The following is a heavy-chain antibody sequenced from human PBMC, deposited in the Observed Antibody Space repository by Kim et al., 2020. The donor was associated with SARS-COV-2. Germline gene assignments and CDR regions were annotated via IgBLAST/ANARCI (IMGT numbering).Heavy chain of an antibody. V-gene: IGHV4-4*07. CDR1: GGSISSYY. D-gene: IGHD6-6*01. CDR2: IYTSGST. CDR3: ARDGARGPWGYYYGMDV. J-gene: IGHJ6*02. Sequence: SETLSLTCTVSGGSISSYYWSWIRQPAGKGLEWIGRIYTSGSTNYNPSLKSRVTMSVDTSKNQFSLKLSSVTAADTAVYYCARDGARGPWGYYYGMDVWGQGTTVTVSS.